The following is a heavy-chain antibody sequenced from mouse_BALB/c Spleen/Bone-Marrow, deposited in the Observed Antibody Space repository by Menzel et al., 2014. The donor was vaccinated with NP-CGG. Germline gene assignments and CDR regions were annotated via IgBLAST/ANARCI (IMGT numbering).Heavy chain of an antibody. CDR3: GRSKYGNYDAMAS. J-gene: IGHJ4*01. CDR2: INPYNGDT. V-gene: IGHV1-37*01. Sequence: VQLQQSGPELVKPGASVKISCKASGYSFTGYFMNWVKRSHGKSLEWIGRINPYNGDTFYNQKFKGKATLTVDKSSSTAHRELLSLTSEDSAVYYCGRSKYGNYDAMASGGKGTPAPVSS. CDR1: GYSFTGYF. D-gene: IGHD2-10*02.